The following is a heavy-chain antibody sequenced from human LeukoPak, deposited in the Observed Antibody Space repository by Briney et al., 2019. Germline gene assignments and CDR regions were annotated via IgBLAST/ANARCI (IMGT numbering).Heavy chain of an antibody. CDR3: ARDTSAWRYGMDV. Sequence: GGSLRLSCAASGFTFSSHWMSWVRQAPGKGLEWVAIIKQDGSEKDYVDSVTGRFTISRDNAKNSLYLQMNSLRDEDTAVYYCARDTSAWRYGMDVWGQGTTVTVSS. CDR2: IKQDGSEK. V-gene: IGHV3-7*01. CDR1: GFTFSSHW. D-gene: IGHD6-19*01. J-gene: IGHJ6*02.